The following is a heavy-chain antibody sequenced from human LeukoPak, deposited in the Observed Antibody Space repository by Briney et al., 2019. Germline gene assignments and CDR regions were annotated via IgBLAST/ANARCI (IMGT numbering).Heavy chain of an antibody. CDR3: AKDLSVTYYYYYGMDV. J-gene: IGHJ6*02. V-gene: IGHV3-30*18. D-gene: IGHD4-11*01. CDR1: GFTFSSYG. Sequence: GGSLRLSRAASGFTFSSYGMHWVRQAPGKGLEWVAVISYDGSNKYYADSVKGRFTISRDNSKNTLYLQMNSLRAEDTAVYYCAKDLSVTYYYYYGMDVWGQGTTVTVSS. CDR2: ISYDGSNK.